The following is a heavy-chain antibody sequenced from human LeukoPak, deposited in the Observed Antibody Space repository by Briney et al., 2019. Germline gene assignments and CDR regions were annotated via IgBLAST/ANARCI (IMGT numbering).Heavy chain of an antibody. J-gene: IGHJ6*02. D-gene: IGHD2-2*01. V-gene: IGHV5-10-1*04. CDR2: IDPSDSYT. CDR3: ARQGWYCSSTSCYEEYYYYGMDV. CDR1: GYRFTSYW. Sequence: GESLKISCKGSGYRFTSYWIGWVRQMPGKGLEWMGRIDPSDSYTNYSPSFQGQVTISADKSISTAYLQWSSLKASDTAMYYCARQGWYCSSTSCYEEYYYYGMDVWGQGTTVTVSS.